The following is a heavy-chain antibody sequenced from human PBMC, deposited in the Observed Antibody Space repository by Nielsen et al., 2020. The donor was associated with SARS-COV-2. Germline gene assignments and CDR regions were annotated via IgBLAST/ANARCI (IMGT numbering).Heavy chain of an antibody. CDR1: GFTFSSYG. Sequence: GGSLRLSCAASGFTFSSYGMHWVSQAPGKGLEWVAVIWYDGSNKYYADSVKGRFTISRDNSKNTLYLQMNSLRAEDTAVYYCAGHLSWYGMDVWGQGTTVTVSS. CDR2: IWYDGSNK. J-gene: IGHJ6*02. D-gene: IGHD3-16*02. CDR3: AGHLSWYGMDV. V-gene: IGHV3-33*01.